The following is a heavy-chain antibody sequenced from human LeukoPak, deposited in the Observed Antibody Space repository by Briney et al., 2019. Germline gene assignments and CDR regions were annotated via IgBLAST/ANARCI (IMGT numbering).Heavy chain of an antibody. CDR2: MSPNSGNT. CDR3: ARVGKTQGYYDFWSGSYYFDY. D-gene: IGHD3-3*01. J-gene: IGHJ4*02. CDR1: GYTFTSYD. Sequence: ASVKVSCKASGYTFTSYDINWVRQATGQGLEWMGWMSPNSGNTGYAQKFQGRVTITRNTSISTAYMELSSRRSEDTAVYYCARVGKTQGYYDFWSGSYYFDYWGQGTLVTVSS. V-gene: IGHV1-8*03.